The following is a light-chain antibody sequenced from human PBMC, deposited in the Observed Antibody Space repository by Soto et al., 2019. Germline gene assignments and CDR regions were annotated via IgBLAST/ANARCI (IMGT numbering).Light chain of an antibody. CDR2: GAS. CDR1: QSISSSF. CDR3: QQYHSSPVT. V-gene: IGKV3-20*01. J-gene: IGKJ1*01. Sequence: IVFTQSPGILSLSTGERASLSCGASQSISSSFLAWYQQKPGQAPRLLIYGASSRATGIPDRFSGSGSGTEFTLTISCLQSEDFAVYYCQQYHSSPVTFGQGTKVDNK.